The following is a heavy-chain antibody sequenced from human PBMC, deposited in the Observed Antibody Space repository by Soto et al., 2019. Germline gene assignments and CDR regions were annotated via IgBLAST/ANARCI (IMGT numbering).Heavy chain of an antibody. Sequence: EVQLVESGGGLVQPGGSLRLSCAASGFTFSSYWMSWVRQAPGKGLEWVANIKQDGSEKYYVDSVKGRFTISRDNAKNSLYLQMNSLRAEDTAVYYCARKSPPGRYYYYYYGMDVWGQGTTVTVSS. CDR3: ARKSPPGRYYYYYYGMDV. CDR2: IKQDGSEK. V-gene: IGHV3-7*03. CDR1: GFTFSSYW. J-gene: IGHJ6*02.